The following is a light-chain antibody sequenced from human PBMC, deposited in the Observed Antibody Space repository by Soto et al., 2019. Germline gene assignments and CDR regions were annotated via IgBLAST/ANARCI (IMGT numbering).Light chain of an antibody. CDR3: QQRSSWPLT. Sequence: EIVLTQSPATLSLSPGERATLSCRASQSVGSFLAWYQQKPDQAPRLLIYDASNRATGIPARFSGSGSGTDFTLSISSLEPEDFAVYYCQQRSSWPLTFGGGTKV. CDR1: QSVGSF. CDR2: DAS. J-gene: IGKJ4*01. V-gene: IGKV3-11*01.